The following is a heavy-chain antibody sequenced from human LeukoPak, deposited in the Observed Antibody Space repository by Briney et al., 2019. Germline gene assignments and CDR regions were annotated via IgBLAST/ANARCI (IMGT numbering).Heavy chain of an antibody. D-gene: IGHD2-2*01. J-gene: IGHJ6*02. CDR1: GFTLSDYY. CDR3: ALSSIHKDYYFGMDV. CDR2: IRSSSDYNI. V-gene: IGHV3-11*01. Sequence: PGGSLRLSCAASGFTLSDYYMSWIRQTPGKGLEWLSYIRSSSDYNIYYADSVKGRFTVSRDNAKRSLYLQIESLRDDDTAVYHCALSSIHKDYYFGMDVWGQGTTVTVSS.